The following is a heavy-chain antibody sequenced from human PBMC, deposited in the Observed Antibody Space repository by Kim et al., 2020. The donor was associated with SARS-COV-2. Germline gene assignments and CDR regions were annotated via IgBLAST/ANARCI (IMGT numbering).Heavy chain of an antibody. CDR2: ISGDGGST. D-gene: IGHD3-10*01. J-gene: IGHJ6*02. CDR1: GFTFDDYA. V-gene: IGHV3-43*02. Sequence: GGSLRLSCAASGFTFDDYAMHWVRQAPGKGLEWVSLISGDGGSTYYADSVKGRFTISRDNSKNSLYLQMNSLRTEDTALYYCAKGLYGSGSPPHPVYYYYYGMDVWGQGTTVTVSS. CDR3: AKGLYGSGSPPHPVYYYYYGMDV.